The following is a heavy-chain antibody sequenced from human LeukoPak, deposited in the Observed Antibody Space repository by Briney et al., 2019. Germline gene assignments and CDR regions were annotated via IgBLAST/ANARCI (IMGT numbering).Heavy chain of an antibody. D-gene: IGHD3-22*01. CDR2: ISYDGSNK. V-gene: IGHV3-30-3*01. Sequence: GGSLRLSCAASGFTFSSYAMHWVRQAPGKGLEWVAVISYDGSNKYYADSVKGRFTISRDNSKNTLYLQMNSLRAEDTAVYYCARDLSLWSSGYYFDYWGQGTLVTVSS. CDR3: ARDLSLWSSGYYFDY. CDR1: GFTFSSYA. J-gene: IGHJ4*02.